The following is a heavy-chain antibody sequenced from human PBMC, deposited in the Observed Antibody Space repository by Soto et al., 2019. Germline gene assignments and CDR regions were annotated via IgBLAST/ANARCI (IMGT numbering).Heavy chain of an antibody. V-gene: IGHV3-23*01. J-gene: IGHJ5*02. CDR3: ANDRSTYYLVPPFDP. Sequence: EVQLLESGGGLVQPGGSLRLSCAASGFTFSSYAMSWVRQAPGKGLEWVSGISGSGGSTYYADSVKGRFTISRDNSKNTLHLQMNSLRAEDTALYYCANDRSTYYLVPPFDPWGQGTLVTVSS. D-gene: IGHD3-10*01. CDR2: ISGSGGST. CDR1: GFTFSSYA.